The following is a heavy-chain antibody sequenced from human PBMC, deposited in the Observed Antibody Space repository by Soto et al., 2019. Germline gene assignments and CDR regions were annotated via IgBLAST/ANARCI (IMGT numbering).Heavy chain of an antibody. CDR1: GGSISSRSYY. CDR3: ARQELLEWLLLWFDP. Sequence: QLQLQESGPGLVKPSETLSLTCTVSGGSISSRSYYWGWIRQPPGKGLEWIGSIYYSGSTYYNPSLKSRVTISVDTSKNQFSLKLSSVTAADTAVYYCARQELLEWLLLWFDPWGQGTLVTVSS. D-gene: IGHD3-3*01. V-gene: IGHV4-39*01. J-gene: IGHJ5*02. CDR2: IYYSGST.